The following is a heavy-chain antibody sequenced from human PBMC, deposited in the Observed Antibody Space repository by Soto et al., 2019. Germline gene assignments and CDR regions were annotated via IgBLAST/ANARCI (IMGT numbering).Heavy chain of an antibody. J-gene: IGHJ3*02. CDR3: ATGTVGPDYYDSSGYYGAFDI. CDR1: GYTFTSYG. V-gene: IGHV1-24*01. D-gene: IGHD3-22*01. Sequence: ASVKVSCKASGYTFTSYGISWVRQAPGKGLEWMGGFDPEDGETIYAQKFQGRVTMTEDTSTDTAYMELSSLRSEDTAVYYCATGTVGPDYYDSSGYYGAFDIWGQGTMVTVSS. CDR2: FDPEDGET.